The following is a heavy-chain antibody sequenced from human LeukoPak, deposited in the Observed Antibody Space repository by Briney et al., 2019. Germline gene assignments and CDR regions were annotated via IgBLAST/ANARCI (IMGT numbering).Heavy chain of an antibody. D-gene: IGHD2-15*01. Sequence: ESGPTLVRPTQTLPLTCTFSGFSLNTRGVGVAWIRQPPGKALEWLALIYWDNDDRYSPSLKSRLTISKDASKNQVVLTMTNMDPVDIATYFCARTPLVVTAKGFFDYWGQGTLVTVSS. CDR3: ARTPLVVTAKGFFDY. CDR1: GFSLNTRGVG. CDR2: IYWDNDD. J-gene: IGHJ4*02. V-gene: IGHV2-5*02.